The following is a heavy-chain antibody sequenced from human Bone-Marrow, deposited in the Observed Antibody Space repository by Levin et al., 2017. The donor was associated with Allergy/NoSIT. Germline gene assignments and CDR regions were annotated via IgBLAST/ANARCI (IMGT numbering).Heavy chain of an antibody. CDR1: GYTFTGYY. D-gene: IGHD5-24*01. V-gene: IGHV1-2*06. Sequence: GESLKISCKASGYTFTGYYMHWVRQAPGQGLEWMGRINPNSGGTNYAQKFQGRVTMTRDTSISTAYMELSRLRSDDTAVYYCARVEMATQKPRSEYYYDYYGMDVWGQGTTVTVSS. CDR3: ARVEMATQKPRSEYYYDYYGMDV. CDR2: INPNSGGT. J-gene: IGHJ6*02.